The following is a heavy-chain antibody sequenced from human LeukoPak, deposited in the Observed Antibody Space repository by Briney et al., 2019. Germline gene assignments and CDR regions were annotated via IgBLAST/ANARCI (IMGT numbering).Heavy chain of an antibody. D-gene: IGHD4-17*01. CDR2: ISWNSGSI. Sequence: AGGSLRLSCAASGFTFDDYVMHWVRQAPGKGLEWVSGISWNSGSIGYADSVKGRFTISRDNAKNSLHLQMNSLRAEDTAVYYCARDIRQGYYYYGMDVWGQGTTVTVSS. CDR3: ARDIRQGYYYYGMDV. V-gene: IGHV3-9*01. J-gene: IGHJ6*02. CDR1: GFTFDDYV.